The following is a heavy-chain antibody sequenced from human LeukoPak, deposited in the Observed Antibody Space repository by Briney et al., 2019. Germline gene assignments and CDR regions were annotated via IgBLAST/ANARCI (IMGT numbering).Heavy chain of an antibody. CDR2: IKSKTDGGTT. CDR1: GFTFSNAW. CDR3: STGGYDILTGYSHFDY. V-gene: IGHV3-15*01. Sequence: GGSLRLSCAASGFTFSNAWMSWVRQAPGKGLEWVGRIKSKTDGGTTDYAAPVKGRFTMSRDDSKNTVYLQMSSLKTGDTAVYYCSTGGYDILTGYSHFDYWGQGTLVTVSS. D-gene: IGHD3-9*01. J-gene: IGHJ4*02.